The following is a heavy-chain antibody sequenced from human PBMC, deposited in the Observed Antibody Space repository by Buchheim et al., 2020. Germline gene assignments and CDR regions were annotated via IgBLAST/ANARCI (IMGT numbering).Heavy chain of an antibody. V-gene: IGHV1-69*01. D-gene: IGHD2-2*01. Sequence: QVQLVQSGAEVKKPGSSVKVSCKASGDSFSNYGINWVRQAPGHGPEWMGGIVPIFGTANYAQKFQGSVTITADEATSTVYMELSSLRSEDTATYYCARGPGSSTYYYFYWGQGT. J-gene: IGHJ4*02. CDR1: GDSFSNYG. CDR2: IVPIFGTA. CDR3: ARGPGSSTYYYFY.